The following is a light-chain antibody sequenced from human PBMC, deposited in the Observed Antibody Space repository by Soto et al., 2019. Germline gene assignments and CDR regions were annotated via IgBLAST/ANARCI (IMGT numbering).Light chain of an antibody. CDR3: ISYTYCNTLV. V-gene: IGLV2-14*01. CDR1: SSDVGGPNY. CDR2: EVN. J-gene: IGLJ3*02. Sequence: QSALPQPAAVSGYPGQSSTISCTGTSSDVGGPNYGSLYQQHPGTAPKLIIYEVNKWPSGVSNRFSGSKSGNTASLTVSGIQAEYEADYYCISYTYCNTLVFGGGTKLTVL.